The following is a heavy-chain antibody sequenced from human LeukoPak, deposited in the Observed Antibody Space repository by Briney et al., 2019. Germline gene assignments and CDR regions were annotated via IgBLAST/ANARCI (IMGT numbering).Heavy chain of an antibody. J-gene: IGHJ4*02. CDR2: INHSGST. CDR1: GGSFSGYY. Sequence: SETLSLTCAVYGGSFSGYYWSWIRQPPGKGLEWIGEINHSGSTNYNPSLKSRVTISVDTSKNQFSLKLSSVTAADTAVYYCARGGPGATIFGVVRRGHDYWGQGTLVTVSS. CDR3: ARGGPGATIFGVVRRGHDY. V-gene: IGHV4-34*01. D-gene: IGHD3-3*01.